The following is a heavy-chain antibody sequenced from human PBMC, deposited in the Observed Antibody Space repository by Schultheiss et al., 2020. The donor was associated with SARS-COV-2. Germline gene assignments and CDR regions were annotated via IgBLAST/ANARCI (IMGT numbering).Heavy chain of an antibody. D-gene: IGHD3-3*01. V-gene: IGHV3-49*04. Sequence: GGSLRLSCAASGFTFSDYYMSWVRQAPGKGLEWVGFIRSKAYGGTTEYAASVKGRFTISRDDSKSIAYLQMNSLKTEDTAVYYCTRADTYYDFWSGSLFDYWGQGTLVTVSS. J-gene: IGHJ4*02. CDR3: TRADTYYDFWSGSLFDY. CDR2: IRSKAYGGTT. CDR1: GFTFSDYY.